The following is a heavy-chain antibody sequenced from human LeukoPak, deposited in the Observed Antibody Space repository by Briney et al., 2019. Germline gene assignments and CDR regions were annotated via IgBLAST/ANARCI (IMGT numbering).Heavy chain of an antibody. V-gene: IGHV3-23*01. D-gene: IGHD1/OR15-1a*01. Sequence: GGSLRLSCAASGFTFSSYAMGWVRQAPGKGLEWVSAISGSGGSTYYADSVKGRFTISRDNSKNTLYLQMNSLRAEDTAVYYCAKDWDREQSAFDYWGQGTLVTVSS. J-gene: IGHJ4*02. CDR2: ISGSGGST. CDR1: GFTFSSYA. CDR3: AKDWDREQSAFDY.